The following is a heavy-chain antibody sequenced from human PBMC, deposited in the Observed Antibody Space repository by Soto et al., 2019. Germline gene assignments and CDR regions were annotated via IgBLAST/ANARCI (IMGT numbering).Heavy chain of an antibody. Sequence: SETLSLTCTVSGGSIYRSGYYWGWIRQPPGRGLEWIGNIDYNGVTYSNPSLKSRVTISRDTSRNQFSLKLTSVTAADTALYYCGKVLVGATGHTDSDSWGQGTLVTVSS. CDR1: GGSIYRSGYY. CDR3: GKVLVGATGHTDSDS. V-gene: IGHV4-39*01. J-gene: IGHJ4*02. D-gene: IGHD2-15*01. CDR2: IDYNGVT.